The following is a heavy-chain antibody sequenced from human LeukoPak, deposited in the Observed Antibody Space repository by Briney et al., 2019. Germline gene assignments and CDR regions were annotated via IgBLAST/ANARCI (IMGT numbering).Heavy chain of an antibody. D-gene: IGHD3-3*01. CDR3: ARDGDSVYDFWSGYYGNNAFDI. V-gene: IGHV1-18*01. CDR1: GYTFTSYG. CDR2: ISAYNGNT. J-gene: IGHJ3*02. Sequence: ASVKVSCKASGYTFTSYGISWVRQAPGQGLEWMGWISAYNGNTNYAQKLQGRVTMTTDTSTSTAYMELRSLRSDDTAVYYCARDGDSVYDFWSGYYGNNAFDIWGQGTMVTVSA.